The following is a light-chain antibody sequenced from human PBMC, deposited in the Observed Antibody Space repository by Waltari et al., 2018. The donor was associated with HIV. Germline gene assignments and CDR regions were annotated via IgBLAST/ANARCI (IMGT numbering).Light chain of an antibody. Sequence: SYELTQPPSVSVSPGQTARITCSGDALPKKYAYWYQQKSGQAPVLVAYKDNKRPSGIPARFSGSTSGTMATLAISGAQVEDEVDYYCYSTDSSENCWVIGGGTKLTVL. J-gene: IGLJ3*02. V-gene: IGLV3-10*01. CDR2: KDN. CDR1: ALPKKY. CDR3: YSTDSSENCWV.